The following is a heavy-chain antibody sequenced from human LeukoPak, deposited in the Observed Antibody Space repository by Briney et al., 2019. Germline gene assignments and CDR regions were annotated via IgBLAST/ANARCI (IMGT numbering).Heavy chain of an antibody. CDR3: AREGLRFNHPNHIDY. CDR1: GFTFSSYE. D-gene: IGHD3-3*01. J-gene: IGHJ4*02. V-gene: IGHV3-48*03. Sequence: PGGSLRLSCAASGFTFSSYEMHWVRQAPGKGLEWVSYISSSGSTIYYADSVKGRFTISRDNAKNSLYLQMNSLRAEDTAVYYCAREGLRFNHPNHIDYWGQGTLVTVSS. CDR2: ISSSGSTI.